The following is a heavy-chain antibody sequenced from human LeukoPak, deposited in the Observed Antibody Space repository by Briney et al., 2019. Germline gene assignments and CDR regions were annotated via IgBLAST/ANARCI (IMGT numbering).Heavy chain of an antibody. CDR2: ISWDGGST. CDR3: AKGRSDLDYMDV. Sequence: GGSLRLSCAASGFTFDDYTMHWVRQAPGKGLEWVSLISWDGGSTYYADSVKGRFTISRDNSKNSLYLQMNSLRTKDTALYYCAKGRSDLDYMDVWGKGTTVTVSS. CDR1: GFTFDDYT. J-gene: IGHJ6*03. D-gene: IGHD4-17*01. V-gene: IGHV3-43*01.